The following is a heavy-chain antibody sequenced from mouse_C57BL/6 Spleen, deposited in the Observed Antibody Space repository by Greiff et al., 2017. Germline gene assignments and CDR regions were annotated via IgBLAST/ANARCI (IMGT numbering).Heavy chain of an antibody. Sequence: QVQLQQPGAELVKPGASVKLSCKASGYTFTSYWMHWVKQRPGQGLEWIGMIHPNSGSTNYNEKFKSKATLTVDKSSSTAYMQLSSLTSEDSAVYYCAIPLHYYGSSYFDYWGQGTTLTVSS. J-gene: IGHJ2*01. V-gene: IGHV1-64*01. CDR3: AIPLHYYGSSYFDY. CDR1: GYTFTSYW. D-gene: IGHD1-1*01. CDR2: IHPNSGST.